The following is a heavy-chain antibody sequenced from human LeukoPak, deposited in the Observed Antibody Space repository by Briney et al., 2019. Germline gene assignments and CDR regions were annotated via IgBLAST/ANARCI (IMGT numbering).Heavy chain of an antibody. CDR1: GGSFSGYY. J-gene: IGHJ4*02. CDR3: ARVLTTVTTTLYYFDY. V-gene: IGHV4-34*01. CDR2: LNLSGRT. D-gene: IGHD4-17*01. Sequence: PAGTLSLTCAVYGGSFSGYYWSWIRKPPGKGLEWIGELNLSGRTNYNPSLKSRVTMSLDTSKNQFSLKLSSVTAADTAVYYCARVLTTVTTTLYYFDYWGQGTLVTVSS.